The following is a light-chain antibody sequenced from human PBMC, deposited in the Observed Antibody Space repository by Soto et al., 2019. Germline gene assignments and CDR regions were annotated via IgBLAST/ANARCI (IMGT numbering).Light chain of an antibody. CDR1: QHIRDL. J-gene: IGKJ1*01. Sequence: IQMTQSPSMVSASVGDKVIITCRASQHIRDLFAWYQQRPGKAPELLIYKASHLQTGVPSLFSGSGLETEFTLTFTSLQPDDLANYYCQHEDQYPLTFGQGTNVAV. CDR2: KAS. CDR3: QHEDQYPLT. V-gene: IGKV1-5*03.